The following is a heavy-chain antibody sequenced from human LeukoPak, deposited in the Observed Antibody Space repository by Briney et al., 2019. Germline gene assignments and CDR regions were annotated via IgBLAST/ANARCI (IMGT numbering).Heavy chain of an antibody. CDR2: ISSSGSTI. J-gene: IGHJ3*02. CDR3: ARDFLTGPNTGGAFDI. Sequence: GGSLRLSCAASGFTFSNYAMSWVRQAPGKGLEWVSYISSSGSTIYYADSLKGRFTISRDNAKNSLYLQMTSLRAEDTAVYFCARDFLTGPNTGGAFDIWGQGTMVTVSS. CDR1: GFTFSNYA. V-gene: IGHV3-48*03. D-gene: IGHD3-10*01.